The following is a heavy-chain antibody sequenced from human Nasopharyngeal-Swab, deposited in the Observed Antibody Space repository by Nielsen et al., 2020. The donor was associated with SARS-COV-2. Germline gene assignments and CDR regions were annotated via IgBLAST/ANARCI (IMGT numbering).Heavy chain of an antibody. D-gene: IGHD4-17*01. CDR3: ARDAPAHYGAFY. Sequence: VRQDPGKGLEWVAFIAHDASNEYYEDSVKGRFSISRDSSKNTLYLQMDSLRGEDTAVYYCARDAPAHYGAFYWGRGTLVTVSS. V-gene: IGHV3-30*03. CDR2: IAHDASNE. J-gene: IGHJ4*02.